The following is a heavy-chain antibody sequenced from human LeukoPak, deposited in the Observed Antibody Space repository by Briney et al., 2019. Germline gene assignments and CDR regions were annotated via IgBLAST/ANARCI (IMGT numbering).Heavy chain of an antibody. V-gene: IGHV4-59*08. Sequence: SETLSLTCTVSGGSISSYYWSWIRQPPGKGLEWIGYISHSGSTNYNPSLESRVTISVDTSKNQFSLRLSSVTAADTAVYYCARQTDGDYFDHWGQGTLVTVSS. J-gene: IGHJ4*02. CDR2: ISHSGST. D-gene: IGHD4-17*01. CDR1: GGSISSYY. CDR3: ARQTDGDYFDH.